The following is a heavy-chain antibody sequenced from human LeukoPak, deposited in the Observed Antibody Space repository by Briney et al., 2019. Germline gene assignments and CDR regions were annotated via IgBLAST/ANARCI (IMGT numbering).Heavy chain of an antibody. CDR1: GYTLTELS. J-gene: IGHJ6*02. CDR2: FDPEDGET. D-gene: IGHD2-15*01. Sequence: ASVKVSCKVSGYTLTELSMHWVRQAPGKGLEWMGGFDPEDGETIYAQKFQGRVTMTEDTSTDTAYMELSSLRSEDTAVYYCATTVAATNYYYYYGMDVWGQGTTVTVSS. CDR3: ATTVAATNYYYYYGMDV. V-gene: IGHV1-24*01.